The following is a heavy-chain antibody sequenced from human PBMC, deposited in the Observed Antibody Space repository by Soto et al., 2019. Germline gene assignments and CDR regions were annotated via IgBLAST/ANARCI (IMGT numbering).Heavy chain of an antibody. Sequence: EVQLVESGGGLVQPGGSLRLSCAASGFTVSTKYMSWVRQAPGKGLEWVSVIYSGGSTFYADSVRGRFTISRDNSKNTVNLQLISLRAEDLAVYYCARDPWAADYWGPGTLVTASS. J-gene: IGHJ4*02. D-gene: IGHD3-16*01. CDR2: IYSGGST. CDR1: GFTVSTKY. CDR3: ARDPWAADY. V-gene: IGHV3-66*01.